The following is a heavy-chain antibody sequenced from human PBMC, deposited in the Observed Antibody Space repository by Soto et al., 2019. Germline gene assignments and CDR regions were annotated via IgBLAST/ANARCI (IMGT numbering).Heavy chain of an antibody. Sequence: ASVKVSCKASGYTFTSYYMHWVRQAPGQGLEWMGIINPSGGSTSYAQKFQGRVTMTRDTSKNLFSLKLSSVTAADTAIYYCVGRLTSIYNYFDSWGQGTQVTVSS. V-gene: IGHV1-46*01. J-gene: IGHJ4*02. D-gene: IGHD2-8*01. CDR3: VGRLTSIYNYFDS. CDR1: GYTFTSYY. CDR2: INPSGGST.